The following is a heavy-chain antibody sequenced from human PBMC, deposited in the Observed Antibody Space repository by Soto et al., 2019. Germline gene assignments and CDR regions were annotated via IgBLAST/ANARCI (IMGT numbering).Heavy chain of an antibody. Sequence: GGSLRLSCAASGFTFSSYGMHWVRQAPGKGLEWVAVIWYDGSNKYYADSVKGRFTISRDNSKNTLYLQMNSLRAEDTAVYYCARDNPTPWELLLKSRYYYGMDVWGQGTTVTVSS. D-gene: IGHD2-15*01. V-gene: IGHV3-33*01. CDR2: IWYDGSNK. CDR3: ARDNPTPWELLLKSRYYYGMDV. J-gene: IGHJ6*02. CDR1: GFTFSSYG.